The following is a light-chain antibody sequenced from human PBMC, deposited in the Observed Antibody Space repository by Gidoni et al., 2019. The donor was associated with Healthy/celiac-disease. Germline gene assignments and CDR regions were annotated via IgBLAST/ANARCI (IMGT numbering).Light chain of an antibody. CDR1: QRISSW. J-gene: IGKJ1*01. CDR3: QQYNSYPWT. CDR2: KAS. Sequence: DIQMTQSTSTLSASVGDRVTITCRASQRISSWLAWYQQIPGKAPKLLIYKASSLESGVPSRFSVSGSGTEFTLTISSLQPDDFATYYCQQYNSYPWTFXXXTKVEIK. V-gene: IGKV1-5*03.